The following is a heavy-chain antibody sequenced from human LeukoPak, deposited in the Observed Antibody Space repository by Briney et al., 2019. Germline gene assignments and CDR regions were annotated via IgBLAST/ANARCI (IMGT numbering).Heavy chain of an antibody. J-gene: IGHJ4*02. CDR3: ARGGYSYGTDY. CDR2: IYYSGNT. CDR1: GGSISSSYW. Sequence: SGTLSLTCAVSGGSISSSYWWTWVRQPPGKGLEWIGEIYYSGNTNYNPSLKSRVTISVDKSKNQFSLKLSSVTAADTAVYYCARGGYSYGTDYWGQGTLVTVSS. D-gene: IGHD5-18*01. V-gene: IGHV4-4*02.